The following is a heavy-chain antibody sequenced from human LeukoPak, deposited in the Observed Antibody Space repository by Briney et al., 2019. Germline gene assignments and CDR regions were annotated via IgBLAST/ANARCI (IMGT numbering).Heavy chain of an antibody. V-gene: IGHV1-69*05. CDR2: IIPIFGTA. Sequence: SVKVSCKASGGTFSSYAISWVRQAPGQGLEWMGGIIPIFGTANYAQKFQGRVTITTDESTSTAYMELSSLRSEDTAVYYCAGITIFGVVMKKYYFDYWGQGTLVTVSS. CDR1: GGTFSSYA. J-gene: IGHJ4*02. D-gene: IGHD3-3*01. CDR3: AGITIFGVVMKKYYFDY.